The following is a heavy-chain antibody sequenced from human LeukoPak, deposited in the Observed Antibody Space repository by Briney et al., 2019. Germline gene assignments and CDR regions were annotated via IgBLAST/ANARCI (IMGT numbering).Heavy chain of an antibody. D-gene: IGHD4/OR15-4a*01. J-gene: IGHJ4*02. V-gene: IGHV3-23*01. CDR2: ISGSGGST. Sequence: PGGSLRLSCAASGFTFSSYAMSWVRQAPGKGLEWVSAISGSGGSTYYADSVKGRFTISRNNSKNTLFLQMNSLRAEDTAVYYCARDLLGALDYWGQGTLVTVSS. CDR1: GFTFSSYA. CDR3: ARDLLGALDY.